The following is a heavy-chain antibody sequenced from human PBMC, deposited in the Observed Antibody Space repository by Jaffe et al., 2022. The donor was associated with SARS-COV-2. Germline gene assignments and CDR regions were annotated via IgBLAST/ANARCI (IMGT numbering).Heavy chain of an antibody. Sequence: QVQLVQSGAEVKKPGSSVKVSCKASGGTFSSYAISWVRQAPGQGLEWMGGIIPIFGTANYAQKFQGRVTITADESTSTAYMELSSLRSEDTAVYYCARDRKDTAMVRQGYWYYGMDVWGQGTTVTVSS. CDR1: GGTFSSYA. J-gene: IGHJ6*02. D-gene: IGHD5-18*01. V-gene: IGHV1-69*01. CDR3: ARDRKDTAMVRQGYWYYGMDV. CDR2: IIPIFGTA.